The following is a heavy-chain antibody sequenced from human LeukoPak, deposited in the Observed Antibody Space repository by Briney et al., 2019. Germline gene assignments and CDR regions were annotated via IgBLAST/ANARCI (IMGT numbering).Heavy chain of an antibody. D-gene: IGHD3-9*01. CDR2: ISSSSSYI. Sequence: GSLRLSCAASGFTFSSYSMNWVRRAPGKGLEWVSSISSSSSYIHYAGSVKGRFTIPRDNAKNSLYLQMNSLRAEDTAVYYCARGPDILTGAEFNYWGQGTLVTVSS. J-gene: IGHJ4*02. CDR1: GFTFSSYS. CDR3: ARGPDILTGAEFNY. V-gene: IGHV3-21*01.